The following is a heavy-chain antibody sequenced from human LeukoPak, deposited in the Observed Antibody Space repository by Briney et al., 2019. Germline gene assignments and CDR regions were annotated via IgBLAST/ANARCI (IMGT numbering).Heavy chain of an antibody. V-gene: IGHV1-18*01. D-gene: IGHD3-9*01. CDR2: ISAYNGNT. J-gene: IGHJ4*02. Sequence: ASVKVSCTASGGTFSSYAISWVRQAPGQGLEWMGWISAYNGNTNYAQKLQGRVTMTTDTSTSTAYMELRGLRSDDTAVYYCARDQAATNTQVRFCLDWGQGTLVTVSS. CDR3: ARDQAATNTQVRFCLD. CDR1: GGTFSSYA.